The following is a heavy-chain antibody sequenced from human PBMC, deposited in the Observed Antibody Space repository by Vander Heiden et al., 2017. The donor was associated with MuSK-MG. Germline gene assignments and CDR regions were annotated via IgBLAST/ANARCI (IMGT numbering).Heavy chain of an antibody. CDR3: ARGGRTLATHFDY. CDR2: IYTSGST. CDR1: GGSISSGSYY. D-gene: IGHD2-15*01. Sequence: QVQLQESGPGLVKPSQTLSLTCTVSGGSISSGSYYWSWIRQPAGKGLEWIGRIYTSGSTNYNPALKSRVTISVDTSKNQFSLKMSSVTAADTAVYYCARGGRTLATHFDYWGQGTLVTVSS. V-gene: IGHV4-61*02. J-gene: IGHJ4*02.